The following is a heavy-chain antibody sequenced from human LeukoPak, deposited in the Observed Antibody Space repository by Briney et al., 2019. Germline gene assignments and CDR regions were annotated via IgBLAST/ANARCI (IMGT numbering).Heavy chain of an antibody. J-gene: IGHJ6*03. Sequence: GGSLRLSCAASGFTFSSYAMHWVRQAPGKGLEWVAVISYDGSNKYYADSVKGRFTISRDNSKNTLYLQMNSLRAEDTAVYYCARDRELETPYYYYMDVWGKGTTVTVSS. CDR2: ISYDGSNK. CDR1: GFTFSSYA. CDR3: ARDRELETPYYYYMDV. D-gene: IGHD1-1*01. V-gene: IGHV3-30-3*01.